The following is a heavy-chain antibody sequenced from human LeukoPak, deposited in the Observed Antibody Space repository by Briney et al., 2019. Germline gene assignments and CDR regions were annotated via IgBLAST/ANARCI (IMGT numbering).Heavy chain of an antibody. D-gene: IGHD3-9*01. CDR1: GGSFSAFY. CDR2: LSHTGNT. Sequence: SETLSLTCNVSGGSFSAFYWSWIRQPPGEGLEWVGELSHTGNTNYNPSLKSRVTFSVDTSKRQFSLRLKSVTAADTAVYYCARQLTEVLRYFDWFRSRGYYFDYWGQGTLVTVSS. CDR3: ARQLTEVLRYFDWFRSRGYYFDY. J-gene: IGHJ4*02. V-gene: IGHV4-34*01.